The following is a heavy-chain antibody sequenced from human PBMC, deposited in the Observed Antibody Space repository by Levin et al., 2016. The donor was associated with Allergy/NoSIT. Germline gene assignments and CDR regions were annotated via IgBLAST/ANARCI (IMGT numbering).Heavy chain of an antibody. V-gene: IGHV3-21*01. CDR2: LSSNSNFI. CDR3: ARASVVGIFFYYGMDV. D-gene: IGHD6-19*01. Sequence: VRQAPGKGLEWVSSLSSNSNFIYYADSVKGRFTISRDNAKNSLYLQMSSLRAEDTAVYYCARASVVGIFFYYGMDVWGQGTTVTVSS. J-gene: IGHJ6*02.